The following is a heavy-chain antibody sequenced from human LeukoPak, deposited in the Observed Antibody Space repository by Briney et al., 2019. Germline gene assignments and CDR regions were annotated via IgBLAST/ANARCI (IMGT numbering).Heavy chain of an antibody. D-gene: IGHD1-26*01. CDR3: ARDRRAGWELNY. J-gene: IGHJ4*02. CDR1: GYTFTSYG. V-gene: IGHV1-18*01. CDR2: ISAYNGNT. Sequence: ASVKVSCKASGYTFTSYGISWVRQAPGQGLEWMGWISAYNGNTNYAQKFQGRVTMTRDTSISTAYMELSRLRSDDTAVYYCARDRRAGWELNYWGQGTLVTVSS.